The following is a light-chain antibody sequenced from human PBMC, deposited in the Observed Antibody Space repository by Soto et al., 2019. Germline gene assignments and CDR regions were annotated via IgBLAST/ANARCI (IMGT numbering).Light chain of an antibody. CDR3: NSHERSNIRV. J-gene: IGLJ3*02. Sequence: QSALTQPASVSGSPGQSITISCTGTSSDVGGYNYVSWFQQHPGKAPKLLIYEVSRRPSGVSDRFTGSKSGNTASLTISGXXAXXXADYYCNSHERSNIRVFGGGTKLTV. CDR2: EVS. V-gene: IGLV2-14*01. CDR1: SSDVGGYNY.